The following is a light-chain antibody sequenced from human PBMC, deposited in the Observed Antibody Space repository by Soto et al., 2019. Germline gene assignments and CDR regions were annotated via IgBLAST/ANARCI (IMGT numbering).Light chain of an antibody. CDR1: QTISSW. CDR2: KAS. CDR3: QHYNSYSEG. V-gene: IGKV1-5*03. J-gene: IGKJ1*01. Sequence: DIQMTQSPSTLSGSVGDRVTITCRASQTISSWLAWYQQKPGKAPKLLIYKASTLKSGVPSRFSGSGSGTEFTLTISSLQPDDFATYYCQHYNSYSEGFXQGTKVDIK.